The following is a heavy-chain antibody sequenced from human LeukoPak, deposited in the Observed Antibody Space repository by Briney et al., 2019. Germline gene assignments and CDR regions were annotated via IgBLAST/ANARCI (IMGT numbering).Heavy chain of an antibody. CDR2: INPSGGST. Sequence: ASGKVSCKASGYTFTSYYMHWVRQAPGQGLEWMGIINPSGGSTSYAQKFQGRVTMTRDTSTSTVYMELSSLRSEDTAVYYCARGVPPPYYGSGSYFGTFDYWGQGTLVTVSS. V-gene: IGHV1-46*01. D-gene: IGHD3-10*01. CDR1: GYTFTSYY. CDR3: ARGVPPPYYGSGSYFGTFDY. J-gene: IGHJ4*02.